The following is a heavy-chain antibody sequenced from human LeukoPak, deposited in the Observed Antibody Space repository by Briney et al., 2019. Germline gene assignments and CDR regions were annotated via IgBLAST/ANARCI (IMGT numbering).Heavy chain of an antibody. V-gene: IGHV1-2*02. D-gene: IGHD3-10*01. J-gene: IGHJ4*02. CDR1: GYTFTGYY. CDR2: LNPNSGGT. CDR3: ANKIRGDYFDY. Sequence: ASVKVSCKASGYTFTGYYMHWVRQAPGQGLEWMGWLNPNSGGTNYAQKFQGRVTMTRDTSISTAYMELSRLRSDDTAVYYCANKIRGDYFDYWRQENLVTVSS.